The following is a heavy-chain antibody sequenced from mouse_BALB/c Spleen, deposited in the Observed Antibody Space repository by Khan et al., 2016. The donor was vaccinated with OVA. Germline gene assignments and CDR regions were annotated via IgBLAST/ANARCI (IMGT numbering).Heavy chain of an antibody. CDR1: GFTFSTYA. J-gene: IGHJ3*01. CDR3: AKDRYGTIAY. D-gene: IGHD2-1*01. CDR2: ISSDGDYT. V-gene: IGHV5-9-3*01. Sequence: EVQLVESGGGLVKPGGSLKLSCAASGFTFSTYAMPWVRQTPEKRLEWVATISSDGDYTYYPDNVTGRCTISRDNAKKTLYLQMGSLRSEYTAMDYCAKDRYGTIAYWGQGTLVTVSA.